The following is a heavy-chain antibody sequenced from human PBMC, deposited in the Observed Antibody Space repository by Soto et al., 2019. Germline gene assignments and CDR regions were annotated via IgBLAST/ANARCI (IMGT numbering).Heavy chain of an antibody. D-gene: IGHD2-15*01. Sequence: QVQLVQSGAEVKKPGSSVKVSCTASVGTFSSYAISWVRQAPGQGLEWMGLIIPMLGTANYAQKLQGRVTITAVESTSTTYMELSSLRSEDRAVYYCARDFDCSGGSCDRLGYWGQVTLVTVSS. V-gene: IGHV1-69*01. J-gene: IGHJ4*02. CDR3: ARDFDCSGGSCDRLGY. CDR2: IIPMLGTA. CDR1: VGTFSSYA.